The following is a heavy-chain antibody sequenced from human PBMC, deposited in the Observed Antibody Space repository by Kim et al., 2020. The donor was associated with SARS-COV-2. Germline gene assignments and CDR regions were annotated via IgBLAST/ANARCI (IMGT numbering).Heavy chain of an antibody. CDR2: ISPSGDNT. CDR1: GFTFSSYF. J-gene: IGHJ4*02. V-gene: IGHV3-23*01. Sequence: GGSLRLSCVYSGFTFSSYFMSWVRQAPGKGLEWVSGISPSGDNTYYAESVKGRFTISRDNSKNTVFLQMNSLRVEDTAVYYCACSGGSCYDWDYWGQGSLVTVSS. D-gene: IGHD2-15*01. CDR3: ACSGGSCYDWDY.